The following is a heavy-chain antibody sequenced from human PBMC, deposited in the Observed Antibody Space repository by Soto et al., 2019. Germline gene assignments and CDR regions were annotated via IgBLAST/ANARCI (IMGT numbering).Heavy chain of an antibody. D-gene: IGHD3-10*01. Sequence: QAQLVESGGGVVQPGRSLRLSCTTSGFNLRSYGMHWVRQAPGKGLSWVAVMSYDGRNTYSADSVKGRFTISRDDSKNTLYLQMNSLRAEDTALSYCAKDTGFGELLSDTVDLRGQGPMVNVSS. V-gene: IGHV3-30*18. CDR2: MSYDGRNT. CDR1: GFNLRSYG. CDR3: AKDTGFGELLSDTVDL. J-gene: IGHJ3*01.